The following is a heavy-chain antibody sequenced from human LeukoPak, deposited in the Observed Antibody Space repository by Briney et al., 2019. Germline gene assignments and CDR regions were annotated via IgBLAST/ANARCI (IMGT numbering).Heavy chain of an antibody. CDR1: GFAFSNYA. V-gene: IGHV3-23*01. J-gene: IGHJ4*02. D-gene: IGHD3-9*01. Sequence: GASLRLSCAASGFAFSNYAMGWVRQAPGKGLEWVSAITGGGSGIYYADSMKSRFTISRDNSKNTLYLQINSLGAEDTAVYYCAKWGDYDVLTGYYVSDYWGQGTLVTVSS. CDR3: AKWGDYDVLTGYYVSDY. CDR2: ITGGGSGI.